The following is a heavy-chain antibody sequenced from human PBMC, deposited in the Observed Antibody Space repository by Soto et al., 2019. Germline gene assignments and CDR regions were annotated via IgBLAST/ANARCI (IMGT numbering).Heavy chain of an antibody. CDR3: ARHPWSLSLTGATYFEF. J-gene: IGHJ4*02. CDR1: GYRFSNYW. V-gene: IGHV5-51*01. D-gene: IGHD1-7*01. CDR2: IYPADSDT. Sequence: GESLKPSFTGSGYRFSNYWIGWVRQIPGKAREWMGMIYPADSDTKYSPPFKGQVTISADRYISTAYLQWSGLKASDTAMYNCARHPWSLSLTGATYFEFWGQGALVTVSS.